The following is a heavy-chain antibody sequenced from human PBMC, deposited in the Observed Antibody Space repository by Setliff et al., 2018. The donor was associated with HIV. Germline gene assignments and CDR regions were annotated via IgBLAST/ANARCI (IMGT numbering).Heavy chain of an antibody. V-gene: IGHV4-34*01. CDR2: IYYRGSA. Sequence: SETLSLTCAVYGGSFSGYYWSWIRQPPGKGLEWIGSIYYRGSAYYNPSLMSRGTISVDTSKNQFSLKLSSVTAADTAIYYCARLQWDLRDFDYWGQGTLVTVSS. CDR1: GGSFSGYY. J-gene: IGHJ4*02. D-gene: IGHD1-26*01. CDR3: ARLQWDLRDFDY.